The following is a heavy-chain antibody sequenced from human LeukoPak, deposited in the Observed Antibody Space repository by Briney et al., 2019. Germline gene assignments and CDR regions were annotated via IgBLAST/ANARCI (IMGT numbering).Heavy chain of an antibody. Sequence: GGSLRLSCAASGFTFSSYWMSWVRQAPGKGLEWVANIKKDGSEKYYVDSVKGRFTISRDNSKNTLYLQMNSLRAEDTAVYYCARDDVGSGWFVYWGQGTLATVSS. J-gene: IGHJ4*02. D-gene: IGHD6-19*01. CDR3: ARDDVGSGWFVY. CDR1: GFTFSSYW. V-gene: IGHV3-7*01. CDR2: IKKDGSEK.